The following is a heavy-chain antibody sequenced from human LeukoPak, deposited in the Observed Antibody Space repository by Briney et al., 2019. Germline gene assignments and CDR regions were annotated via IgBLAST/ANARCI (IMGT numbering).Heavy chain of an antibody. CDR3: ARQYYDSSGYIPYFDS. Sequence: GESLKISCKGSGYSFTSYWIGWVRQMPGEGLEWMGIIYPGDSDTRYSPSFQGQVTISADQSITTAYLQWSSLKASDTAMYYCARQYYDSSGYIPYFDSWGQGTLVTVSS. V-gene: IGHV5-51*01. CDR1: GYSFTSYW. D-gene: IGHD3-22*01. J-gene: IGHJ4*02. CDR2: IYPGDSDT.